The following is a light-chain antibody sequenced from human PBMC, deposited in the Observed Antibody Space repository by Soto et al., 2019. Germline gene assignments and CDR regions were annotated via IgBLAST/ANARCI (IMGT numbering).Light chain of an antibody. V-gene: IGKV3-15*01. J-gene: IGKJ1*01. CDR1: QTLDSM. CDR3: QQYKDWPTK. Sequence: IVLTQSPATLSVSPGERATLSCWASQTLDSMVAWYQQKSGQAPILLISSASASATGVPARFRGYGSGTDFTLTISSLQSEDLVVYYCQQYKDWPTKFGQGTKV. CDR2: SAS.